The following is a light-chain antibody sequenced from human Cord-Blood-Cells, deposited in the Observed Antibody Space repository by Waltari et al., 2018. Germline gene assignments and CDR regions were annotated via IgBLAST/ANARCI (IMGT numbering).Light chain of an antibody. CDR1: HGISSY. J-gene: IGKJ1*01. Sequence: DIQLTQSPSFLSASVRDRATITCRSSHGISSYLAWYQQKPGNAPKLLIYAASTLQSGVPSRFSGSGAGTEFTLTISSLQPEDFATYYCQQLNSYPTFGQGTKVEIK. V-gene: IGKV1-9*01. CDR3: QQLNSYPT. CDR2: AAS.